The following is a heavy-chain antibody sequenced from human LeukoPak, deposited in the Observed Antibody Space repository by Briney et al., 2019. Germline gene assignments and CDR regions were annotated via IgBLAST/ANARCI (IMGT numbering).Heavy chain of an antibody. CDR2: ISSSGSII. CDR3: ASHVDTAMVSDYFDS. CDR1: AFTFSDYY. V-gene: IGHV3-11*01. D-gene: IGHD5-18*01. Sequence: GGSLRLSCAASAFTFSDYYMSWIRQAPGKGLEWVSHISSSGSIIYYADSVKGRFTISRDNAKNSVYLQMNSLRAEDTAVYYCASHVDTAMVSDYFDSWGQGTQVTVSS. J-gene: IGHJ4*02.